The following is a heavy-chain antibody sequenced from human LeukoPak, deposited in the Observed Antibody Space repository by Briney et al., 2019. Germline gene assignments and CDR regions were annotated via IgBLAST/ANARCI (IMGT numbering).Heavy chain of an antibody. J-gene: IGHJ4*02. CDR3: ARDSERTFDC. V-gene: IGHV4-59*12. CDR1: GGSTTGYF. Sequence: SETLSLTCTISGGSTTGYFWSWIRQPPGKGLEWIGYVFYSGGTLYNPSLDSRVTISVDTSKTQFSLELTSVTAADTAVYYCARDSERTFDCWGQGTLVTVSS. CDR2: VFYSGGT. D-gene: IGHD1-1*01.